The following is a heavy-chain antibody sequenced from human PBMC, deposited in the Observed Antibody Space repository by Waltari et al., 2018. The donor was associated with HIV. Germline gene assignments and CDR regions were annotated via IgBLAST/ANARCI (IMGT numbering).Heavy chain of an antibody. CDR1: GFTISSNY. CDR3: ARDPRSSGYYGMDV. D-gene: IGHD1-26*01. V-gene: IGHV3-53*01. Sequence: EVQLVASGGGLIEPGGSLRVSCAASGFTISSNYMSWVRQAPGKGLEWVSVIYSGGSGYYADSVKGRFIISRDNSKNTVSLHMNSLRAEDTAVYYCARDPRSSGYYGMDVWGQGIKVTVSS. J-gene: IGHJ6*02. CDR2: IYSGGSG.